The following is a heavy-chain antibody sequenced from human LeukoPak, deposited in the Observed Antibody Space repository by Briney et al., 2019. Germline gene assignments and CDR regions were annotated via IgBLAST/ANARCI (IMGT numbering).Heavy chain of an antibody. CDR3: ASSSGYYYFRFDY. D-gene: IGHD3-22*01. V-gene: IGHV4-39*01. CDR1: GFTFSSYW. J-gene: IGHJ4*02. CDR2: IYYSGST. Sequence: GSLRLSCAASGFTFSSYWMSWVRQPPGKGLEWIGSIYYSGSTYYNPSLKSRVTISVDTSKNQFSLKLSSVTAADTAVYYCASSSGYYYFRFDYWGQGTLVTVSS.